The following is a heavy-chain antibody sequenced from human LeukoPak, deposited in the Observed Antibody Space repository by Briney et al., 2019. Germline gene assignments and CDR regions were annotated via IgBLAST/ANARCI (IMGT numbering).Heavy chain of an antibody. CDR2: INPHSGGT. V-gene: IGHV1-2*02. CDR1: GFTFKDYY. CDR3: ARDMDSGPDFFDY. Sequence: ASVRVSCKASGFTFKDYYIHWVRQAPGQGLDWVGWINPHSGGTDHAQKFQGRVTMTRDTSISTAYMELSRLRSDDTAVYYCARDMDSGPDFFDYWGLGTLVTVSS. D-gene: IGHD1-26*01. J-gene: IGHJ4*02.